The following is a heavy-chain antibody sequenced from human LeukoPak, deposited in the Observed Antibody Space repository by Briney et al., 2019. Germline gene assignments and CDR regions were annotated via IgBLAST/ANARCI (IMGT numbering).Heavy chain of an antibody. V-gene: IGHV3-53*01. CDR1: GFTASSNY. J-gene: IGHJ4*02. CDR2: IYSGGST. D-gene: IGHD6-19*01. Sequence: GGSLRLSCAASGFTASSNYMSWVRQAPGKGLEWVSVIYSGGSTYYADSVKGRFTISRDNSKNTLYLQMNSLRAEDTAVYYCAREMSSGQKHNYFDYWGQGTLVTVSS. CDR3: AREMSSGQKHNYFDY.